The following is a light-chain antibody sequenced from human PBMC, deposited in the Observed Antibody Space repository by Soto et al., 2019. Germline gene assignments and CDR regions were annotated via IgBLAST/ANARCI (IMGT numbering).Light chain of an antibody. CDR3: QQRGQWPT. CDR1: QGVGSY. V-gene: IGKV3-11*01. Sequence: SVLTQSPATLSLSPGERATLSCRASQGVGSYLAWYQQKPGQAPRLLIYDASDRATGVPARFSGSGSGTDFTLTITSLEPEDFAVYYCQQRGQWPTFGQGTRLEIK. J-gene: IGKJ5*01. CDR2: DAS.